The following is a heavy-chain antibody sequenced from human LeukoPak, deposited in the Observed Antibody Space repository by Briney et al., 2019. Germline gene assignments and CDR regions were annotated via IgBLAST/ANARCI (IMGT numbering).Heavy chain of an antibody. V-gene: IGHV3-7*01. D-gene: IGHD6-6*01. J-gene: IGHJ4*02. CDR1: EFTFSSYW. Sequence: PGGSLRLSCAASEFTFSSYWMSWVRQAPGKGLEWVANIKQDGSEKYYVDSVKGRFTISRDNAKNSLYLQMDSLSAEDTAVYYCARQSTAAYSMNFNYWGQGTLVTVSS. CDR3: ARQSTAAYSMNFNY. CDR2: IKQDGSEK.